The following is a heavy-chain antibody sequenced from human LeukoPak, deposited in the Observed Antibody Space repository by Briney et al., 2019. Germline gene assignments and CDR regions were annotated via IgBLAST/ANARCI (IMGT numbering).Heavy chain of an antibody. J-gene: IGHJ3*02. D-gene: IGHD3-16*01. CDR1: GFTFSDFY. CDR3: ASPIAGGTSLQI. CDR2: ISSSGNTI. Sequence: GGSLRLSCAASGFTFSDFYMRWIRQAPGKGLEWVSYISSSGNTIYYADSVKGRFTISRDNAKNSLYLQMNSLRAEDTAVYYCASPIAGGTSLQIWGQGTMVTVSS. V-gene: IGHV3-11*01.